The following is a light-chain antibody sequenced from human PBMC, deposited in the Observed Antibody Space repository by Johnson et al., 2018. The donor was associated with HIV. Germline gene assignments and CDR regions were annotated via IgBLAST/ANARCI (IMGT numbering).Light chain of an antibody. CDR3: GTWDNSLSAYV. V-gene: IGLV1-51*02. Sequence: QSVLTQPPSVSAAPGQKVTISCSGSSSNIGNNYVSWYQQLPGTAPKLLIYENNKRPSGIPDLFSGSKSGTSATLGITGLQTGDEADYYCGTWDNSLSAYVFGTGTKVTVL. CDR2: ENN. CDR1: SSNIGNNY. J-gene: IGLJ1*01.